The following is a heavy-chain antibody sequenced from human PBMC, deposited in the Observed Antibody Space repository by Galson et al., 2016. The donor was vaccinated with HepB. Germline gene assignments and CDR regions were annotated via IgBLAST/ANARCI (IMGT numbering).Heavy chain of an antibody. J-gene: IGHJ4*02. V-gene: IGHV1-46*01. Sequence: SVKVSCKASGYTFTSFYMHWVRQAPGQGLEWMGLINPSGGNTRYAQKFQGRVTMTRDTSTSTVYMELSSLRSEDTAVYYCARGGDSDGGYWGQGTLVTVSS. CDR1: GYTFTSFY. D-gene: IGHD5-18*01. CDR2: INPSGGNT. CDR3: ARGGDSDGGY.